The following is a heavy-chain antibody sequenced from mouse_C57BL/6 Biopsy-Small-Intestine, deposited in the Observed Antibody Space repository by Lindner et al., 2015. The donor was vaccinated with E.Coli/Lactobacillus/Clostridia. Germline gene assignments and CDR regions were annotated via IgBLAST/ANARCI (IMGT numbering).Heavy chain of an antibody. CDR2: IDPNNGDT. CDR3: ARSGSNYEDAMDY. J-gene: IGHJ4*01. D-gene: IGHD2-5*01. V-gene: IGHV1-22*01. CDR1: GYTFTDYN. Sequence: EVQLQESGPELVKPGASVRMSCRASGYTFTDYNIHWVKQSHGKSLEWIGYIDPNNGDTSYTQKFKGKATLTVNVSSSTAYMELNSLTSEDSAVYYCARSGSNYEDAMDYWGQGTSVTVSS.